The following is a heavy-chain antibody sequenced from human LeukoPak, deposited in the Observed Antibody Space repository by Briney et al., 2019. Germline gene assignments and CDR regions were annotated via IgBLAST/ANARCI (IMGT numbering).Heavy chain of an antibody. V-gene: IGHV3-23*01. CDR1: GFTFSSYA. J-gene: IGHJ4*02. Sequence: GGSLRLSCAASGFTFSSYAMSWVRQAPGKGLEWVSAISGSGGSTYYADSVKGRFTISRDNAKNSLYLQMNSLRAEDTALYYCARNGITMVRGVIITGVDYWGQGTLVTVSS. CDR2: ISGSGGST. CDR3: ARNGITMVRGVIITGVDY. D-gene: IGHD3-10*01.